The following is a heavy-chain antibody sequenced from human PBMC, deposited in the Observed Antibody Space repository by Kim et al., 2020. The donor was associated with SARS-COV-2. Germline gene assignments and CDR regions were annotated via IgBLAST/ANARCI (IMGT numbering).Heavy chain of an antibody. D-gene: IGHD3-16*02. Sequence: ASVKVSCKASGYTFTNHAINWVRQAPGRGLEWTGWINTDTGSPTHAPDFTGRFVFSLDTPVSPAYLQLRSLEPEDTALHYCARVVWGGYRYIDPCGQGT. V-gene: IGHV7-4-1*02. CDR2: INTDTGSP. CDR1: GYTFTNHA. J-gene: IGHJ5*02. CDR3: ARVVWGGYRYIDP.